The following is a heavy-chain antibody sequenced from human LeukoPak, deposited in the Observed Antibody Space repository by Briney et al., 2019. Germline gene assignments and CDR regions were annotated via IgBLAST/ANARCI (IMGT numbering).Heavy chain of an antibody. V-gene: IGHV3-43D*03. CDR2: ISWDGGST. CDR3: ARGGGMRSWYDFDY. CDR1: GFTFDDYA. J-gene: IGHJ4*02. Sequence: PGGSLRLSCAAPGFTFDDYAMHWVRQAPGKGLEWVSLISWDGGSTYYADSVKGRFTISRDNDKNLVHLQMNSLRAEDTAVYYCARGGGMRSWYDFDYWGQGTLVTVSP. D-gene: IGHD6-13*01.